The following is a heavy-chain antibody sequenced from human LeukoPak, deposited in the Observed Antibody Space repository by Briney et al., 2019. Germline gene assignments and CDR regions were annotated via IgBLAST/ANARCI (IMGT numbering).Heavy chain of an antibody. D-gene: IGHD6-25*01. CDR1: GFTFDDYA. J-gene: IGHJ4*02. V-gene: IGHV3-9*01. CDR3: AKNSGYSWQYFFDY. CDR2: ISWNSGSI. Sequence: GRSLRLSCAASGFTFDDYAMHWVRQAPGKGLEWVSGISWNSGSIGYADSVKGRFTISRDNAKNSLYLQMNSLRAEDAAVYFCAKNSGYSWQYFFDYWGQGTLVTVSS.